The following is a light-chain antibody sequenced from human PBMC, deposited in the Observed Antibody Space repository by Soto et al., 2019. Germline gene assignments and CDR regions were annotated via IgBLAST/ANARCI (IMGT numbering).Light chain of an antibody. CDR3: AAWDDSLNGWV. V-gene: IGLV1-44*01. CDR2: SNN. J-gene: IGLJ3*02. CDR1: SSSIGSNT. Sequence: QSVLTQPPSASGTPGQRVSISCSGSSSSIGSNTVSWYQQLPGTAPKLLIYSNNQRPSGVPDRFSGSKSGTSASLAISGLQSEVEADYYCAAWDDSLNGWVFGGGTKLTVL.